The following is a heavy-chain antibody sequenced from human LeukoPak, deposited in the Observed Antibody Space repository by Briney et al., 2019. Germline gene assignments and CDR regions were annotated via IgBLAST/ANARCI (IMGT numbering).Heavy chain of an antibody. D-gene: IGHD6-13*01. CDR3: ANFEPGYTSSWYAEF. CDR1: GFTFSSYA. Sequence: GGSLRLSCAASGFTFSSYAMSWVRQAPGKGLEWVSAISGSGGSTYYADSVKGRFTISRDNSKNTLYLQMNSLRAEDTAVYYCANFEPGYTSSWYAEFWGQGTLVTVSS. V-gene: IGHV3-23*01. CDR2: ISGSGGST. J-gene: IGHJ4*02.